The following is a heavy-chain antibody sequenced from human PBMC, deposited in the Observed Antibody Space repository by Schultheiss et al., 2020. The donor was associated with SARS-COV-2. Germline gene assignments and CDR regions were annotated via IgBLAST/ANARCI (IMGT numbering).Heavy chain of an antibody. J-gene: IGHJ6*02. Sequence: SETLSLTCAVYGGSFSGYYWSWIRQPPGKGLEWIGEINHSGSTNYNPSLKSRVTISVDTSKNQFSLKLSSVTAADTAVYYCARDLGSGSYYYYYYGMDVWGQGTTVTVSS. CDR3: ARDLGSGSYYYYYYGMDV. CDR1: GGSFSGYY. CDR2: INHSGST. D-gene: IGHD1-26*01. V-gene: IGHV4-34*09.